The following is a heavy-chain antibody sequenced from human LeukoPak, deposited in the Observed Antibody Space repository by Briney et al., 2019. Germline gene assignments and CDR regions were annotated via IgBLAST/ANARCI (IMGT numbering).Heavy chain of an antibody. Sequence: ASVKLSCKASGHTSTGYYMYWVRQAPGQGLEWMGIINPSGGSTMYAQKFQGRVTMTRDTSTSTVYMELSSLRSEDTAVYYCARDLVLGGVDAFDIWGQGTMVTVSS. CDR1: GHTSTGYY. V-gene: IGHV1-46*01. CDR2: INPSGGST. CDR3: ARDLVLGGVDAFDI. D-gene: IGHD2-15*01. J-gene: IGHJ3*02.